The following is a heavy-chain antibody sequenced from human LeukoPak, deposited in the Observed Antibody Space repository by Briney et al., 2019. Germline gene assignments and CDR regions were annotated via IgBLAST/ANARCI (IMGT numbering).Heavy chain of an antibody. J-gene: IGHJ4*02. CDR3: ARGVVYPTWSGPHWSDY. CDR1: GFTFSSYN. CDR2: ISSSSSYI. D-gene: IGHD3-3*01. Sequence: PGGSLRLSCAASGFTFSSYNMNWVRQAPGERLEWVSSISSSSSYIYYADSVKGRFTISRDDAKNSLFLQMNSLRAEDTAVYYCARGVVYPTWSGPHWSDYWGQGTLVTVSS. V-gene: IGHV3-21*01.